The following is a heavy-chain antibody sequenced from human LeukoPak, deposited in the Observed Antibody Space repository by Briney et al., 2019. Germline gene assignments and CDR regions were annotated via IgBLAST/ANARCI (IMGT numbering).Heavy chain of an antibody. V-gene: IGHV1-2*02. Sequence: ASVKVSCKASGYTFTGYYMHWVRQAPGQGLEWMGWINPNSGGTNYAQKFQGRVTMTRDTSISTAYMELSRLRSDDTAVYYCARVSAYYDFWSGPPAGHYYYYMDVWGKGTTVTVSS. CDR2: INPNSGGT. D-gene: IGHD3-3*01. J-gene: IGHJ6*03. CDR1: GYTFTGYY. CDR3: ARVSAYYDFWSGPPAGHYYYYMDV.